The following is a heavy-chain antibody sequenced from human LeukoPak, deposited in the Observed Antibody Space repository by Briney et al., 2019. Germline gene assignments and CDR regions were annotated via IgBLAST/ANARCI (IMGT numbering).Heavy chain of an antibody. CDR2: IYYSGST. J-gene: IGHJ4*02. D-gene: IGHD3-22*01. Sequence: PSETLSPTCTVSGGSISSSSYYWGWIRQPPGKGLEWIGSIYYSGSTYYNPSLKSRVTISVDTSKNQFSLKLSSVTAADTAVYYCASSDSSGYFDYWGQGTLVTVSS. CDR1: GGSISSSSYY. V-gene: IGHV4-39*01. CDR3: ASSDSSGYFDY.